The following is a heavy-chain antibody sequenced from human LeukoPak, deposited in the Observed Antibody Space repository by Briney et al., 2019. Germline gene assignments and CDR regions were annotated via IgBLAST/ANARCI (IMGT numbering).Heavy chain of an antibody. CDR3: ARGDGYCSGDSCYSFNGMDV. CDR2: IYYSGST. D-gene: IGHD2-15*01. V-gene: IGHV4-31*03. Sequence: SQTLSLTCTVSGGSISSGGYYWSWIRQHPGKGLEWIGYIYYSGSTYYNPPLKSRVTISVDTSKNQFSLKLSSVTAADTAVYYCARGDGYCSGDSCYSFNGMDVWGQGTTVTVSS. CDR1: GGSISSGGYY. J-gene: IGHJ6*02.